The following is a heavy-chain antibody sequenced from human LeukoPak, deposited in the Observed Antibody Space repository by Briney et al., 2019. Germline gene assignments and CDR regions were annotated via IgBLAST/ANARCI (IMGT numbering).Heavy chain of an antibody. CDR3: AREPVGELLDVLGAFDI. J-gene: IGHJ3*02. CDR2: ISSNGGST. CDR1: GFTFSSYA. V-gene: IGHV3-64*01. Sequence: PGGSLRLSCAASGFTFSSYAMHWVRQAPGKGLEYVSAISSNGGSTYYANSVKGRFTISRDNSKNTLYLQMGSLRAEDMAVYYCAREPVGELLDVLGAFDIWGQGTMVTVSS. D-gene: IGHD1-26*01.